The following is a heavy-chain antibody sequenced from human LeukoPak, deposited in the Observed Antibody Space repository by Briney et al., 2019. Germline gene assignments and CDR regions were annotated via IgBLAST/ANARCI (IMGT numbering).Heavy chain of an antibody. J-gene: IGHJ4*02. CDR1: GFTLSSYA. Sequence: GGSLRLSCAASGFTLSSYAMTWVRQAPGKGLEWVSTISGSGAYTYYADSVKGRFTISRDNAKNSLYLQMNSLRAEDTAVYYCARAWIQLSFGYWGQGTLVTVSS. CDR2: ISGSGAYT. CDR3: ARAWIQLSFGY. V-gene: IGHV3-23*01. D-gene: IGHD5-18*01.